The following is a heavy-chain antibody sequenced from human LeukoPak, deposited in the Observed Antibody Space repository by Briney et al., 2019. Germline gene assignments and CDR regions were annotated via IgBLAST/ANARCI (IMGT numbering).Heavy chain of an antibody. CDR2: IIPIFGTA. D-gene: IGHD3-9*01. V-gene: IGHV1-69*13. CDR1: GGTFSSYA. Sequence: SVKVSCKASGGTFSSYAISWVRQAPGQGLEWMGGIIPIFGTANYAQKFQGRVTITADESTSTAYMELSSLRSEDTAVYYCARDKQYYDILTESDYYYYGMDVWGQGTTVTVSS. J-gene: IGHJ6*02. CDR3: ARDKQYYDILTESDYYYYGMDV.